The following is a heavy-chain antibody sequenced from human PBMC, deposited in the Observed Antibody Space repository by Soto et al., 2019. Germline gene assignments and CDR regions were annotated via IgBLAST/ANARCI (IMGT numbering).Heavy chain of an antibody. CDR3: ARVGASRAGRPFDY. J-gene: IGHJ4*02. D-gene: IGHD6-6*01. Sequence: QVQLQESGPGLVKPSQTLSLTCTVSGGSISSGDYYWGWIRQPPGQGLEWIGYIYYSGSTYYNPSLKSRVTISLDTSKNQSARKLSAVTAADTAVYYGARVGASRAGRPFDYWGQGTLVTVSS. V-gene: IGHV4-30-4*01. CDR1: GGSISSGDYY. CDR2: IYYSGST.